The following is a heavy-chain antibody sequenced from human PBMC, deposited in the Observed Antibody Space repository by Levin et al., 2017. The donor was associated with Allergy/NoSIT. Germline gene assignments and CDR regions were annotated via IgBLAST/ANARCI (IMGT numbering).Heavy chain of an antibody. V-gene: IGHV3-30*04. D-gene: IGHD6-6*01. CDR2: ISYDGANK. CDR3: ARDSDSRSSEGALDI. Sequence: GGSLRLSCEASGFTFTIYPMYWVRQAPGKGLEWVTFISYDGANKYYADSVKGRFTISRDNSKNTLYLQMNSLRAEDMAVYYCARDSDSRSSEGALDIWGQGTMVTVSS. CDR1: GFTFTIYP. J-gene: IGHJ3*02.